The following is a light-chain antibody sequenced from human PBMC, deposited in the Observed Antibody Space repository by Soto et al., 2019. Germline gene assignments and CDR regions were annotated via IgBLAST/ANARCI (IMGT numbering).Light chain of an antibody. CDR3: QQYGTLPLT. J-gene: IGKJ4*01. V-gene: IGKV3-20*01. CDR1: QSVSIL. CDR2: AES. Sequence: EIVMTHSPAALSVSPVEGATVSWRASQSVSILLAWYKHKPGQAHRLLIYAESTRATGIPDRFSGSASGKVFTITITRLEPEDFEVYYCQQYGTLPLTCGRGTKGDIK.